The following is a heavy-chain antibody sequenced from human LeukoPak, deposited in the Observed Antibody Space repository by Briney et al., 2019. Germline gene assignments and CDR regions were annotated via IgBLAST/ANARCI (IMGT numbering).Heavy chain of an antibody. CDR1: GFTFSSYA. Sequence: GGSLRFSCAASGFTFSSYAMHWVRQAPGKGLEWVAVISYDGSNKYYADSVKGRFTISRDNSKNTLYLQMNSLRAEDTAVYYCAKERKRGSTIFGVVPFDYWGQGTLVTVSS. D-gene: IGHD3-3*01. CDR3: AKERKRGSTIFGVVPFDY. V-gene: IGHV3-30-3*01. J-gene: IGHJ4*02. CDR2: ISYDGSNK.